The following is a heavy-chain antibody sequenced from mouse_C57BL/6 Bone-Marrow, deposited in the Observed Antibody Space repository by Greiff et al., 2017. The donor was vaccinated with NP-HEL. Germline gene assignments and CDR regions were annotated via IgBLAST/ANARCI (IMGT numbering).Heavy chain of an antibody. J-gene: IGHJ2*01. CDR1: GYTFTSYW. CDR3: ARWNGDY. CDR2: IYPRSGNT. V-gene: IGHV1-53*01. Sequence: QVQLQQPGTELVKPGASVKLSCKASGYTFTSYWMHWVKQRPGQGLEWIGEIYPRSGNTYYNEKFKGKATLTADKSSSTAYMELRSLTSEDSAVYFCARWNGDYWGQGTTLTVSS.